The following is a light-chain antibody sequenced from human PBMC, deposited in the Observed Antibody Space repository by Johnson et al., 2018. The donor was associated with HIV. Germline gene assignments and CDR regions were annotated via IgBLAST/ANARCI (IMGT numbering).Light chain of an antibody. V-gene: IGLV1-51*01. Sequence: SVLTQPPSVSAAPGQKVTFSCSGSSSNIGNNYVSWYQQLPGTAPKVLIYDNHKRPSGIPDRVSGSKSGTSATLGITGLQTGDEADYYCGTWDSSLSVYVFGTGTKVTVL. CDR1: SSNIGNNY. J-gene: IGLJ1*01. CDR2: DNH. CDR3: GTWDSSLSVYV.